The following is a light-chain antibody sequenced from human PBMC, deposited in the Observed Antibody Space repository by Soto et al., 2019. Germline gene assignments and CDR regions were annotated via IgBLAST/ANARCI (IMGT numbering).Light chain of an antibody. CDR3: LQYDTSPLT. J-gene: IGKJ4*01. CDR1: QSFSSRK. Sequence: EIVSAQSPGTLSLPPGERATLSCRASQSFSSRKIAWFQQKPGQAPRLLMYGASSRGTGIPDRFSGGGSGTDFTLTISRLEPEDFAVYYCLQYDTSPLTFGGGTKVDIK. V-gene: IGKV3-20*01. CDR2: GAS.